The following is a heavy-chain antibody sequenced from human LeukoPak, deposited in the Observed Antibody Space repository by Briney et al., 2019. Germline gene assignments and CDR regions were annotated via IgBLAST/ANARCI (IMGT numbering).Heavy chain of an antibody. V-gene: IGHV4-34*01. D-gene: IGHD3-3*01. J-gene: IGHJ6*04. CDR1: GGSFRGYY. CDR2: IYHTGST. CDR3: ARDDFGVALGGV. Sequence: SETLSPTCSVYGGSFRGYYWSWIRQSPEKGLEWIGQIYHTGSTNYNPSLASRVTISLDISKSQFSLKLTSVTAADTAVYYCARDDFGVALGGVWSIGTTVTVSS.